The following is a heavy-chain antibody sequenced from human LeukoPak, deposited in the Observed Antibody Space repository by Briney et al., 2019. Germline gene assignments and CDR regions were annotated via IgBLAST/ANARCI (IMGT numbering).Heavy chain of an antibody. J-gene: IGHJ4*02. D-gene: IGHD5-18*01. CDR1: GFSFSSYA. CDR2: ISGGGGST. CDR3: AVLKSGYSYGFDY. Sequence: PGGSLRLSCAASGFSFSSYAMSWVRQAPGKGLEWVSGISGGGGSTYYADSVKGRFTISRDNSKNTLYLQMNSLRAEDTAVYYCAVLKSGYSYGFDYWGQGTLVTVSS. V-gene: IGHV3-23*01.